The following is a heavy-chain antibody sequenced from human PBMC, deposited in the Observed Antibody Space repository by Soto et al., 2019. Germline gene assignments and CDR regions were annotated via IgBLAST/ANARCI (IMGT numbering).Heavy chain of an antibody. CDR2: INHSGST. CDR1: GGSFSCYY. Sequence: PSETLSLTCAVYGGSFSCYYWSWIRQPPGKGLEWIGEINHSGSTNYNPSLKSRVTISVDTSKNQFSLKLSSVTAADTAVYYCARGSLLRWYYDFWSGYQTNWFDPWGQGTLVTVSS. J-gene: IGHJ5*02. D-gene: IGHD3-3*01. V-gene: IGHV4-34*01. CDR3: ARGSLLRWYYDFWSGYQTNWFDP.